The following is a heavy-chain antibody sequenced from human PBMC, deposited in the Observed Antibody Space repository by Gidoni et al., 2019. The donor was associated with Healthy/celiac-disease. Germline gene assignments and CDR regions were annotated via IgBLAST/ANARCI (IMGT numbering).Heavy chain of an antibody. V-gene: IGHV4-61*02. CDR1: GGSISSGSYY. J-gene: IGHJ6*03. CDR2: IYTSGST. Sequence: QVQLQESGPGLVKPSQTLSLTCTVSGGSISSGSYYWSWIRQPAGKGLEWIGRIYTSGSTNYNPSLKSRVTISVDTSKNQFSLKLSSVTAADTAVYYCARDRRGYDYYYMDVWGKGTTVTVSS. CDR3: ARDRRGYDYYYMDV.